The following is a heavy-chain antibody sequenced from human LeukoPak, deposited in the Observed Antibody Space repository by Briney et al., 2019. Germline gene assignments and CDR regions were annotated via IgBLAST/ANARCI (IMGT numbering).Heavy chain of an antibody. V-gene: IGHV3-30*02. CDR1: GFTFSNYG. D-gene: IGHD3-3*01. Sequence: GGSLRLSCAASGFTFSNYGMHWVRQAPGKGLEWVAFIRYDGSNKYYADSVKGRFTISRDNSKNTLYLQMNSLRAEDTAVYYCARDPFGVVIEGYWGQGTLVTVSS. CDR2: IRYDGSNK. J-gene: IGHJ4*02. CDR3: ARDPFGVVIEGY.